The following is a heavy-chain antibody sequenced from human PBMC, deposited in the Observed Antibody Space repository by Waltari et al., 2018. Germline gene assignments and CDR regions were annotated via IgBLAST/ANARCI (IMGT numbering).Heavy chain of an antibody. D-gene: IGHD2-21*02. CDR2: IYYTGST. J-gene: IGHJ5*02. Sequence: QVQLQESGPSLLKPSETLSLICTVSGGSISGFYWSGVRQPPGKGLDWIGYIYYTGSTNFNPSLKSRVTMSVDTSKNQVSLKLSSVTAADTAFYYCARGGGGDWEWFDPWGQGTLVTVSS. CDR3: ARGGGGDWEWFDP. CDR1: GGSISGFY. V-gene: IGHV4-59*01.